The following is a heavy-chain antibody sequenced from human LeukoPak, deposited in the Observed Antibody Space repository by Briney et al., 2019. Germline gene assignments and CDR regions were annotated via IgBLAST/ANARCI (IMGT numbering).Heavy chain of an antibody. Sequence: PGGSLRLSCAASGFTFSSYSMNWVRQAPGKGLEWVSYISSSSSTIYYADSVKGRFTISRDNAKNSLYLQMNSLRDEDTAVYYCARDPHSSGYYYIFDYYYGMDVWGQGTTVTVSS. V-gene: IGHV3-48*02. CDR2: ISSSSSTI. D-gene: IGHD3-22*01. CDR1: GFTFSSYS. J-gene: IGHJ6*02. CDR3: ARDPHSSGYYYIFDYYYGMDV.